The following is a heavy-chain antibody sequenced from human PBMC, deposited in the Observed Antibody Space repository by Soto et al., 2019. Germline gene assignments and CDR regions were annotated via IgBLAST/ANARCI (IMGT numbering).Heavy chain of an antibody. V-gene: IGHV3-30*18. CDR2: ISYDGSNK. CDR3: AKEQTYDFWSGYQDY. Sequence: QVQLVESGGGVVQPGRSLRLSCAASGFTFSSYGMHWVRQAPGKGLEWVAVISYDGSNKYYADSVKGRFTISRDNSKNTLYLQMNSLRAEDTAVYYCAKEQTYDFWSGYQDYWGQGTLVTVSS. D-gene: IGHD3-3*01. J-gene: IGHJ4*02. CDR1: GFTFSSYG.